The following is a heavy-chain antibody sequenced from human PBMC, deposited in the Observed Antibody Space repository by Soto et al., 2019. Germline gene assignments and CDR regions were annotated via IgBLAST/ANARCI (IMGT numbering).Heavy chain of an antibody. V-gene: IGHV4-34*01. CDR1: GGSFSGYY. CDR2: INHSGST. CDR3: ARRGGRDGYNWYFDY. D-gene: IGHD5-12*01. Sequence: PSETLALTCAVYGGSFSGYYWSWIRQPPGKGLECIGEINHSGSTNYNPSLKSRVTISVDTSKNQFSLKLSSVTAADTAVYYCARRGGRDGYNWYFDYWGQGTLVTVAS. J-gene: IGHJ4*02.